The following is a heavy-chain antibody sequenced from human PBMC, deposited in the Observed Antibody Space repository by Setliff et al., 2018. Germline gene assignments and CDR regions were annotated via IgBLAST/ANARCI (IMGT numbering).Heavy chain of an antibody. Sequence: PGGSLRLSCAASGFTFSSYWMSWVRQAPGKGLEYVSAISSNGGSTYYANSVKGRFTISRDNSKNTLYLQMGSLRAEDMAVYYCARSRTGEYSSGWLNWFDPWGQGTTVTVSS. V-gene: IGHV3-64*01. CDR2: ISSNGGST. CDR3: ARSRTGEYSSGWLNWFDP. J-gene: IGHJ5*01. D-gene: IGHD6-19*01. CDR1: GFTFSSYW.